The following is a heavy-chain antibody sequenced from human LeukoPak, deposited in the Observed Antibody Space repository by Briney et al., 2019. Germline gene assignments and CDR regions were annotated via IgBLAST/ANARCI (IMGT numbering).Heavy chain of an antibody. CDR2: ITPGGGT. CDR1: GFTFTTYA. D-gene: IGHD5-24*01. CDR3: ARDRYGDGFAHLDY. Sequence: ASVKVSCRASGFTFTTYAIHWVRQAPGQGLEWMGWITPGGGTNYPQKFQGRVAITWDTSITTAYMDLSRLTSDDTAVYYCARDRYGDGFAHLDYWGQGALVTVSS. V-gene: IGHV1-2*02. J-gene: IGHJ4*02.